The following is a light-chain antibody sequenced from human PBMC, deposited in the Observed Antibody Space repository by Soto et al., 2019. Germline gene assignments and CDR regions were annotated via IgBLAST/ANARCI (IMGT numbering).Light chain of an antibody. J-gene: IGKJ5*01. Sequence: EIVMTQSPAPLSVSLGERATLSCRASQSVRSNLAWYQQKPGQAPRLLIYDASTRAPGIPARFSGSGSGTELTLTISSLQSDDFAVYHCQQYNNWPPTFGHGTRLEIK. V-gene: IGKV3-15*01. CDR3: QQYNNWPPT. CDR1: QSVRSN. CDR2: DAS.